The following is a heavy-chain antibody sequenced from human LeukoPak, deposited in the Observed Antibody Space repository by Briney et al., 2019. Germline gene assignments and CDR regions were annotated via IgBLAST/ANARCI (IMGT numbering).Heavy chain of an antibody. J-gene: IGHJ4*02. Sequence: TGGSLRLSCAASGFTLISYWMHWVRHAAGEGRVWVSRINSDGSTTIYAASLKGRFTISRDTAKNTLYLQMNSLRAEDTAVYYCARGHHYYDSSAYYYWGQGTLVTVSA. CDR1: GFTLISYW. V-gene: IGHV3-74*01. CDR2: INSDGSTT. D-gene: IGHD3-22*01. CDR3: ARGHHYYDSSAYYY.